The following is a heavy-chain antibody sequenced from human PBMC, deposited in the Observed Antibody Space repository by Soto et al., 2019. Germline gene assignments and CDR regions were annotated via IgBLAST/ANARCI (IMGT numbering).Heavy chain of an antibody. CDR2: IRPDGSDK. CDR3: RRGYDSGGDY. D-gene: IGHD5-12*01. CDR1: GFTFGNYW. V-gene: IGHV3-7*01. J-gene: IGHJ4*02. Sequence: PGRSRRLSCAASGFTFGNYWLTWDRQAPGKGLGWVAIIRPDGSDKYYGDSMKGRFTITRDNAKNSLYLQMNSLRAEDTAVYYCRRGYDSGGDYWGQGTLVTVSS.